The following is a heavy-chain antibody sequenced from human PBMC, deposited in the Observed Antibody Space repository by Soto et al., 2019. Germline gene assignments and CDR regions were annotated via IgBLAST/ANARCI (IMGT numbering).Heavy chain of an antibody. J-gene: IGHJ6*02. CDR1: GYSFTDYH. Sequence: ASVKVSCKASGYSFTDYHIHWVRQAPGQGLEWLGRINPKSGGTSTAQKFQGWVTMTRDRSISTVYMELTRLRAEDTAVYYCASAPLGSCTNGVCSRGMDVWGQGTTVTVSS. CDR2: INPKSGGT. CDR3: ASAPLGSCTNGVCSRGMDV. D-gene: IGHD2-8*01. V-gene: IGHV1-2*04.